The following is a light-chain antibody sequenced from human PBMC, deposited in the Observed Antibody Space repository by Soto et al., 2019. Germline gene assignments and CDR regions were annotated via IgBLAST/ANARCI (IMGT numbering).Light chain of an antibody. Sequence: DIVMTQSPDSLAVSLGERATINCKSSQSVLYSSKNKYYLAWYQQKPGQPPKLLIYWASTRESGVPDRFSGSGSWTDFTLTISSLQDEDVAVYYSQQYYSTPPTFGQGTKVEIK. V-gene: IGKV4-1*01. CDR1: QSVLYSSKNKYY. J-gene: IGKJ1*01. CDR3: QQYYSTPPT. CDR2: WAS.